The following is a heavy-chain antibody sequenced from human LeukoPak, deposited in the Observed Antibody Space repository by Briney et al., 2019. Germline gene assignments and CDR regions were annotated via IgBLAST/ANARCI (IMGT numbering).Heavy chain of an antibody. V-gene: IGHV4-59*12. CDR3: ARAKPIAVVPAAIAYYFDY. CDR2: IYHSGST. J-gene: IGHJ4*02. Sequence: PSETLSLTCTVSGGSISSYYWSWIRQPPGKGLEWIGYIYHSGSTYYNPSLKSRVTISVDRSKNQFSLKLSSVTAADTAVYYCARAKPIAVVPAAIAYYFDYWGQGTLVTVSS. D-gene: IGHD2-2*02. CDR1: GGSISSYY.